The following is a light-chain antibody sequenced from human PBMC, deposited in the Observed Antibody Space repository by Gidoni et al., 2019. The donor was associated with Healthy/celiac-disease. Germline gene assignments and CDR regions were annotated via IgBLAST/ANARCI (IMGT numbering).Light chain of an antibody. CDR3: QQRSNWPPVT. J-gene: IGKJ5*01. CDR2: DAA. Sequence: EIVLTQSPATLSLSPGERATLSCRASQSVSSYLAWYQQKPGQAPRLLIEDAANRATGIPARFSGSGSGTDFTLTISSREPEDFAVYYCQQRSNWPPVTFGQGTRLEIK. V-gene: IGKV3-11*01. CDR1: QSVSSY.